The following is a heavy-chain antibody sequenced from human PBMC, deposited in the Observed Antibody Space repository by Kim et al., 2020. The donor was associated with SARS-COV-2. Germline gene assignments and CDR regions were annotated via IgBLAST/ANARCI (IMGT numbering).Heavy chain of an antibody. D-gene: IGHD3-10*01. Sequence: SPSFQGQVTISADKSISTAYLQWSSLKASDTAMYYCARHRLSYGRGPFDYWGQGTLVTVSS. CDR3: ARHRLSYGRGPFDY. V-gene: IGHV5-51*01. J-gene: IGHJ4*02.